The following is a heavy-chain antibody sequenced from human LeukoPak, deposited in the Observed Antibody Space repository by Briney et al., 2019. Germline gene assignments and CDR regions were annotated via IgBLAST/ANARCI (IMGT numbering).Heavy chain of an antibody. J-gene: IGHJ4*02. CDR1: GGSISSYY. CDR2: IYYSGST. Sequence: SETLSLTCTVSGGSISSYYWSWIWQPPGKGLEWIGYIYYSGSTNYNPSLKSRVTISVDTSKNQFSLKLSSVTAADTAVYYCARPNNGGTIGYWGQGTLVTVSS. V-gene: IGHV4-59*08. D-gene: IGHD2-8*01. CDR3: ARPNNGGTIGY.